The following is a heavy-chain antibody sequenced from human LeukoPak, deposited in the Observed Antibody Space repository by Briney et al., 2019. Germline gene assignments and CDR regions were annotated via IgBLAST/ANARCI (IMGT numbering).Heavy chain of an antibody. J-gene: IGHJ4*02. CDR1: AFTFRTYS. D-gene: IGHD5-24*01. CDR3: ARSREPGRDGDY. CDR2: ISGSTSYI. Sequence: GGSLRLSCVASAFTFRTYSMHWVRQAPGKGLEWVSSISGSTSYIYYADSVRGRFTISRDNAKNTLYLQMNSLRAEDTAVYYCARSREPGRDGDYWGQGTLVTVSS. V-gene: IGHV3-21*01.